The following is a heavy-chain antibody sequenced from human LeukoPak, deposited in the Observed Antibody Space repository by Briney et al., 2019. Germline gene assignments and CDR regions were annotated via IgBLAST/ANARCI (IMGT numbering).Heavy chain of an antibody. D-gene: IGHD6-19*01. CDR1: GFTFSTYA. CDR2: IGGGGGGT. J-gene: IGHJ4*02. CDR3: ARNDFGSGWLGDY. Sequence: GGSLRLSCAASGFTFSTYAMSWVRQAPGKGLEWVSTIGGGGGGTYYADSVKGRFTISRHTSKNTLFLQMNSLRAEDTAVYYCARNDFGSGWLGDYWGQGTLVTVFS. V-gene: IGHV3-23*01.